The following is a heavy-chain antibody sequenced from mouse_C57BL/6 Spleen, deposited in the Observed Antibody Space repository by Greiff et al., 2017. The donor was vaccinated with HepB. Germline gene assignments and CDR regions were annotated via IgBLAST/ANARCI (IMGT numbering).Heavy chain of an antibody. CDR1: GFTFSDYG. CDR3: ARYYGSVRAMDY. D-gene: IGHD1-1*01. V-gene: IGHV5-17*01. Sequence: EVQVVESGGGLVKPGGSLKLSCAASGFTFSDYGMHWVRQAPEKGLEWVAYISSGSSTIYYADTVKGRFTISRDNSNNTLFLQMTSLSSEDTAMYYCARYYGSVRAMDYWGQGTSVTVSS. J-gene: IGHJ4*01. CDR2: ISSGSSTI.